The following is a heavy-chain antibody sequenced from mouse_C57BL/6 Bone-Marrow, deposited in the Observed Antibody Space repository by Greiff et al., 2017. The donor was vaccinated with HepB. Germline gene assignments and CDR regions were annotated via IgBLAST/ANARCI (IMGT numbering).Heavy chain of an antibody. CDR3: ANWDGGFAY. CDR1: GYSITSGYY. CDR2: ISYDGSN. V-gene: IGHV3-6*01. D-gene: IGHD4-1*01. J-gene: IGHJ3*01. Sequence: VQLQQSGPGLVKPSQSLSLTCSVTGYSITSGYYWNWIRQFPGNKLEWMGYISYDGSNNYNPSLKNRISITRDTSKNQFFLKLNSVTTEDTATYYCANWDGGFAYWGQGTLVTVSA.